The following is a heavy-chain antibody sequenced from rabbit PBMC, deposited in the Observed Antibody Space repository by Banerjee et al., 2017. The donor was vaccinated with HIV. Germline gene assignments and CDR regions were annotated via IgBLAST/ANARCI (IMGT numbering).Heavy chain of an antibody. CDR2: IDTENDNT. J-gene: IGHJ4*01. CDR3: ARDLAGAIGWNFNL. V-gene: IGHV1S45*01. D-gene: IGHD4-1*01. Sequence: QESLKESGGGLVQPGGSLTLTCTASGFSFSYKYVMCWVRQAPGKGLEWIGCIDTENDNTYYANWAKGRFTISTTSSTTVTLQMTSLTAADTATYFCARDLAGAIGWNFNLWGQGTLVTVS. CDR1: GFSFSYKYV.